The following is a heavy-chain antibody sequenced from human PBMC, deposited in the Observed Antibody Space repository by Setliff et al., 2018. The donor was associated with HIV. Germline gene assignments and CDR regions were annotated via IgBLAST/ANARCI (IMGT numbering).Heavy chain of an antibody. V-gene: IGHV4-61*02. D-gene: IGHD3-10*01. CDR3: ARSIYGSGSYPLDY. CDR1: GGLISSGSYY. Sequence: SETLSLTCNVPGGLISSGSYYWSWVRQPAGQGLEWIGRAYISESSHYNPSLKSRVTISVDTSKDQFSLKLSSVTAADTAVYFCARSIYGSGSYPLDYWGQGILVTVSS. J-gene: IGHJ4*02. CDR2: AYISESS.